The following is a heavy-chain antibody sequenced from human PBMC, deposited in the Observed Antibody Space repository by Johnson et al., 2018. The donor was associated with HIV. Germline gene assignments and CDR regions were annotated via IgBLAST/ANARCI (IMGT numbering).Heavy chain of an antibody. CDR2: INSDGGST. D-gene: IGHD4-11*01. Sequence: VQLVESGGGLVQPGGSLRLSCAASGFTFNTYWMHWVRQAPGKGLVWVARINSDGGSTSYVDSVKGRFTISRDNARNTLYLQMNSLRTEDTAVYYCARDSRYNNYGGGSVGAFDIWGQGTTVTVSS. CDR1: GFTFNTYW. V-gene: IGHV3-74*01. J-gene: IGHJ3*02. CDR3: ARDSRYNNYGGGSVGAFDI.